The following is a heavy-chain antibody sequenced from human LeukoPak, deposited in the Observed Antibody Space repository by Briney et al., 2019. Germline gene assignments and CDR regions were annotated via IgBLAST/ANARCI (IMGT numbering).Heavy chain of an antibody. CDR2: ISYDGSNK. J-gene: IGHJ4*03. CDR1: GFTFSSYG. Sequence: GGSLRLSCAASGFTFSSYGMHWVRQAPGKGLEWVAVISYDGSNKYYADSVKGRFSISRDNVNNALYLQMDNLRVEDTGVYYCARDRGYTRTNTDGYPVFDLWGQGTLVTVSS. D-gene: IGHD5-24*01. CDR3: ARDRGYTRTNTDGYPVFDL. V-gene: IGHV3-30*03.